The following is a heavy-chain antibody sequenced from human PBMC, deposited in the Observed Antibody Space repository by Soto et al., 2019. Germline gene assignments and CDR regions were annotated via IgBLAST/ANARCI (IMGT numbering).Heavy chain of an antibody. D-gene: IGHD3-10*01. CDR3: AREIGGSIDY. J-gene: IGHJ4*02. Sequence: QLQLQESGPGLVKPSETLSLTCTVSGGSISSSSYYWGWIRQPPGKGLEWIGTIYHSGSTYYKPSLKSRVTISVDTYKNQFSLKLNSVTAADTAIYYCAREIGGSIDYWGQGTLVTVSS. CDR2: IYHSGST. V-gene: IGHV4-39*01. CDR1: GGSISSSSYY.